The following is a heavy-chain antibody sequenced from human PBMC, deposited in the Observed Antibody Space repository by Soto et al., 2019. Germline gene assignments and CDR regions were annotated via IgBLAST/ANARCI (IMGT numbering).Heavy chain of an antibody. CDR3: ARNLAAGDY. CDR2: LNPNGGST. D-gene: IGHD6-13*01. Sequence: QVQLVQSGAEVKKPGASVKVSCKASGYIFTNSYIHWVRQAPGQGLEWMALLNPNGGSTNYAQNFQGRVTVTRDTSTSTVYMELTSLTSEDTAFYYCARNLAAGDYWGQGTLVTVSS. J-gene: IGHJ4*02. V-gene: IGHV1-46*01. CDR1: GYIFTNSY.